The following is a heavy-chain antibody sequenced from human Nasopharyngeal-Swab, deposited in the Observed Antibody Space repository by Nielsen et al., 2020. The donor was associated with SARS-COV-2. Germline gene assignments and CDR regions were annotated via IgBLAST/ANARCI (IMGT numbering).Heavy chain of an antibody. CDR2: IYYSGST. Sequence: LRLSCTVSGGSISSGGYYWSWVRQHPGEGLEWIGYIYYSGSTYYNPSLKSRVTISVDTSKNQFSLKLSSVTAADTAVYYCARAAYNWNYDGGYSDYWGQGTLVTVSS. CDR1: GGSISSGGYY. V-gene: IGHV4-31*03. D-gene: IGHD1-7*01. CDR3: ARAAYNWNYDGGYSDY. J-gene: IGHJ4*02.